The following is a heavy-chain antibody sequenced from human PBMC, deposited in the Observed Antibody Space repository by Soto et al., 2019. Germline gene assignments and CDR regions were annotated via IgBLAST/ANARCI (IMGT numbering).Heavy chain of an antibody. D-gene: IGHD2-15*01. Sequence: SVKVSCKASGYTLTSYVISWVRQAPGQGLEWMGWISTYNDKRAYAQKLQGRVTMTTDTSTSTAYMELRSLRSDDTAVYYCARDYHCSGGRCYDCFDPWG. J-gene: IGHJ5*02. CDR2: ISTYNDKR. CDR1: GYTLTSYV. V-gene: IGHV1-18*01. CDR3: ARDYHCSGGRCYDCFDP.